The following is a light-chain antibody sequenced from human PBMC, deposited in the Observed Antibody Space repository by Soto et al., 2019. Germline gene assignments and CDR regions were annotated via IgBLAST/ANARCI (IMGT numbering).Light chain of an antibody. V-gene: IGKV4-1*01. J-gene: IGKJ1*01. CDR2: WAS. CDR1: QSVLYSSNNKNY. Sequence: DIVMTQSPDSLAVSLGERATINCKSSQSVLYSSNNKNYSAWYQQKPGQPPKLLIYWASTRESGVPDRFSGSGSGTDFTLTISSLQAEDLAVYYCQQYYSSPWTFGQGTKVEIK. CDR3: QQYYSSPWT.